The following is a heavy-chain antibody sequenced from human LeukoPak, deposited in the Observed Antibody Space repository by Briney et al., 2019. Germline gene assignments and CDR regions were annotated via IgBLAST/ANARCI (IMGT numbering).Heavy chain of an antibody. CDR3: ARCDWAPRSHYGMDV. Sequence: PSETLSLTCTVSGGSISSYYWSWIRQPPGKGLEWIGYIYTSGSTNYNPSLKSRVTISVDTSKNQFSLKLSSVTAADTAVYYCARCDWAPRSHYGMDVWGQGTTVTVSS. J-gene: IGHJ6*02. V-gene: IGHV4-4*09. CDR2: IYTSGST. D-gene: IGHD2-21*02. CDR1: GGSISSYY.